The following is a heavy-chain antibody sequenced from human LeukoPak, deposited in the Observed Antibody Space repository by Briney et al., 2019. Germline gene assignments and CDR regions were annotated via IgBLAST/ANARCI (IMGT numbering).Heavy chain of an antibody. J-gene: IGHJ4*02. D-gene: IGHD1-26*01. V-gene: IGHV4-4*07. Sequence: PSETLSLTCTVSGGSVTSYYCXXXRQPXGXXXXWIXRXXXSXXTXXXXSLXXXXXXXXXTSKNQFSLNLSSVTAADTAVYYCARDPFGSSLDYWGQGTLVTVSS. CDR3: ARDPFGSSLDY. CDR2: XXXSXXT. CDR1: GGSVTSYY.